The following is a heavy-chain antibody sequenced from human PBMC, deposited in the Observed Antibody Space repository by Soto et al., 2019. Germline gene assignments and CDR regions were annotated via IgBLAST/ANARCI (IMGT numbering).Heavy chain of an antibody. V-gene: IGHV1-2*04. CDR1: GYSFTDYH. D-gene: IGHD2-8*01. J-gene: IGHJ6*02. Sequence: VKVSCKASGYSFTDYHIHWVRQAPGQGLEWLGRINPKSGGTSTAQKFQGWVTMTTDTSISTASMELTRLTSDDTAIYYCARGDSTDCSNGVCSFFYNHGMDVWGQGTTVTVSS. CDR2: INPKSGGT. CDR3: ARGDSTDCSNGVCSFFYNHGMDV.